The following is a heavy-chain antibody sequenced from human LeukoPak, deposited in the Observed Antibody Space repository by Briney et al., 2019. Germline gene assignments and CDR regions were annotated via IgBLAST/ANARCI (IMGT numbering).Heavy chain of an antibody. D-gene: IGHD4/OR15-4a*01. CDR2: IYPGDSDT. Sequence: GESLKISCKGSGYTFTEFWIGWVRQMPGKGPEWMGIIYPGDSDTRYSPSFQGQVTISADKSTSTTYLQWSSLKASDTAMYYCARPLRSTITNGHSFDVWGQGTMVIVSS. CDR3: ARPLRSTITNGHSFDV. V-gene: IGHV5-51*01. J-gene: IGHJ3*01. CDR1: GYTFTEFW.